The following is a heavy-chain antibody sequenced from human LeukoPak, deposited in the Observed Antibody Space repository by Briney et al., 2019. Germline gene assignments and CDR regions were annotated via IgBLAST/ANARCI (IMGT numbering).Heavy chain of an antibody. V-gene: IGHV3-23*01. D-gene: IGHD1-14*01. CDR3: ATNQTAGGHRFDY. CDR1: GFTFSSFA. Sequence: PGGSLRLSRAASGFTFSSFAMSWVRQAPGKGLDWVSAISGSGSSTSYADSVKGRFTISRDNSKNTLYLQMNSLRAEDTAVYYCATNQTAGGHRFDYWGQGTLVTVSS. CDR2: ISGSGSST. J-gene: IGHJ4*02.